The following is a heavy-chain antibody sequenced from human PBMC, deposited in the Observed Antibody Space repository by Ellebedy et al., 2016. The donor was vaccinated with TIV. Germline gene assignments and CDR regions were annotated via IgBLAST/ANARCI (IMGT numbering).Heavy chain of an antibody. Sequence: AASVKVSCKASRYTFTSFYLHWVRQAPGQGLEWMGIINPTSGTTTYAQNFQGRVTMTRDTSTTTAYMELRSLRSDDTAVYYCARPARFLEWSFSPHYFDYWGQGTLVTVSS. CDR3: ARPARFLEWSFSPHYFDY. CDR1: RYTFTSFY. D-gene: IGHD3-3*01. V-gene: IGHV1-46*01. CDR2: INPTSGTT. J-gene: IGHJ4*02.